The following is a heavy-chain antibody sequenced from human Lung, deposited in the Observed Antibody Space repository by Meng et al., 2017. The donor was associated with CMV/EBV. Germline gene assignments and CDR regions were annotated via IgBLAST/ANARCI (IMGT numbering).Heavy chain of an antibody. D-gene: IGHD3-16*01. CDR1: ASITTTKW. CDR2: IDHSGNS. CDR3: ARVREHTSLGNYWFDP. J-gene: IGHJ5*02. Sequence: ASITTTKWWTWVRQPPGKGLEWVGEIDHSGNSNSNPSLKSRLTLSLDTSKNHLSLRMTSVTAEDTAIYYCARVREHTSLGNYWFDPWGQGTLVTVSS. V-gene: IGHV4-4*02.